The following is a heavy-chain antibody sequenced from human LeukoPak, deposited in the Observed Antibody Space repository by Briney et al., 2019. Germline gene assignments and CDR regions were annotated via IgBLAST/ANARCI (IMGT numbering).Heavy chain of an antibody. Sequence: PGGSLRLSCAASGFNFYIYTMNWVRQVPGKGLEWVSFISSSSSYIYYADSVQGRFTISRDNAKNSLYLQMNSLRAEDTAVYYCARAAIFGWFDPWGQGTLVTVSS. J-gene: IGHJ5*02. CDR3: ARAAIFGWFDP. CDR2: ISSSSSYI. D-gene: IGHD3-9*01. V-gene: IGHV3-21*01. CDR1: GFNFYIYT.